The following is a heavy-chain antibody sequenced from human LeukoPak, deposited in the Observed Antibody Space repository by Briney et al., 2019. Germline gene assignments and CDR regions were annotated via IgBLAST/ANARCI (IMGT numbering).Heavy chain of an antibody. Sequence: GGSLRLSCAASGFTFSSYGMHWVRQAPGKGLEWVAVISYDGSNKYYADSVKGRFTISRDNSKNTLYLQVNSLRAEDTAVYYCAKDVRQWELPQFDYWGQGTLVTVSS. D-gene: IGHD1-26*01. CDR2: ISYDGSNK. V-gene: IGHV3-30*18. CDR1: GFTFSSYG. CDR3: AKDVRQWELPQFDY. J-gene: IGHJ4*02.